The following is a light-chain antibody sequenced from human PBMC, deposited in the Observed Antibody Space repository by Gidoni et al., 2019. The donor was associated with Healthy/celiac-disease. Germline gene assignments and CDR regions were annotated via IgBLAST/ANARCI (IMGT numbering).Light chain of an antibody. V-gene: IGKV3-20*01. Sequence: IVLTQSPGTLSLSPGERATLSCRASQSVSSSYLAWYQQKPGQAPRLLIYGASSRATGIPDRFSGSGSGTDFTLTISRLEPEDFAVYYCQQYGSSPCSFGQGTKLEIK. CDR2: GAS. CDR3: QQYGSSPCS. J-gene: IGKJ2*04. CDR1: QSVSSSY.